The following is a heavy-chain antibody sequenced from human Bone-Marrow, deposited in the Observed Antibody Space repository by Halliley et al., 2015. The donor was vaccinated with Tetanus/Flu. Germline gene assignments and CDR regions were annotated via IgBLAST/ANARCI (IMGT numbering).Heavy chain of an antibody. D-gene: IGHD6-19*01. V-gene: IGHV4-39*01. CDR3: VRHGRQWLERYVDY. CDR2: IYPSGNS. J-gene: IGHJ4*02. Sequence: IGGIYPSGNSFYNSSPKGRVPISVDTSKNQFSLNVNSVSAADTAVYYCVRHGRQWLERYVDYWGQGTLVTVSS.